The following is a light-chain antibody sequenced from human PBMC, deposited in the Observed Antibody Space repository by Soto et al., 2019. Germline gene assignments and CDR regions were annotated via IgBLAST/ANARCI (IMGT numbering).Light chain of an antibody. CDR2: ATS. CDR3: QQSYSSPPT. Sequence: DIQMTQAPSSISSSVVDRVTISCRASQTISSYLIWYQHKTGKVPKLLIYATSSLQSGVPSRFSGSGSGTDFTLTISSLQPEDFATYYCQQSYSSPPTFGQGTKVDIK. V-gene: IGKV1-39*01. CDR1: QTISSY. J-gene: IGKJ1*01.